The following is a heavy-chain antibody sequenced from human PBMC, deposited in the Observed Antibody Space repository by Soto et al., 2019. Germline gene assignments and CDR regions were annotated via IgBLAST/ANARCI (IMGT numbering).Heavy chain of an antibody. J-gene: IGHJ4*02. CDR1: GGSISSSSYY. Sequence: SETLSLTCTVSGGSISSSSYYWGWIRQPPGKGLEWIGSIYYSGSTYYNPSLKSRVTISVDTSKNQFSLKLSSVTAADTAVYYCARLGSSSRRVLRYFDWFDYWGQGTQVTVSS. D-gene: IGHD3-9*01. CDR3: ARLGSSSRRVLRYFDWFDY. V-gene: IGHV4-39*01. CDR2: IYYSGST.